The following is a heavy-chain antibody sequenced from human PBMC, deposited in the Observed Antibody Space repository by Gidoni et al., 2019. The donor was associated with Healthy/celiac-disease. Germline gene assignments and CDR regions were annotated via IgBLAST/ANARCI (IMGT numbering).Heavy chain of an antibody. CDR2: IKQDGSEK. J-gene: IGHJ4*02. CDR3: ARDPYSGYDHLYAPPDY. V-gene: IGHV3-7*03. CDR1: GFPFRSYW. D-gene: IGHD5-12*01. Sequence: EVQLVESGGGLVQPGGSLRLSCAASGFPFRSYWLSWVRQAPGKGLGWVANIKQDGSEKYYVDSVKGRFTIYRDNAKNSRYLQMNSLRAEDTAVYYCARDPYSGYDHLYAPPDYWGQGTLVTVSS.